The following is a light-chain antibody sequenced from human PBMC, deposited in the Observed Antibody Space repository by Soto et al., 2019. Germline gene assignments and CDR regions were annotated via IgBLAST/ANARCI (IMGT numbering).Light chain of an antibody. CDR1: SSDVDDYKY. CDR2: ELS. V-gene: IGLV2-8*01. Sequence: QSVLTQPPSASGSRGQSVTISCTGISSDVDDYKYVSWYQQHPGKAPKLIIYELSQRPSGVPDRFSGSKSGNAASLTVSGLQADDEADYYCSSYAGSNNLHVVFGGGTKLIVL. CDR3: SSYAGSNNLHVV. J-gene: IGLJ2*01.